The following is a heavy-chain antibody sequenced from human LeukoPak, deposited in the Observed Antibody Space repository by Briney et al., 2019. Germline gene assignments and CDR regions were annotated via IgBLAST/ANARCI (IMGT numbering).Heavy chain of an antibody. V-gene: IGHV3-21*01. Sequence: PGGSLRLSCAASGFTFSSYNMNWVRQAPGKGLEWVSSISTSSSYIYYADPVRGRFTISRDSAKNSLYLQMDSLRAEDTAVYYCARSRPGYFDYWGQGTLVTVSS. CDR3: ARSRPGYFDY. CDR2: ISTSSSYI. J-gene: IGHJ4*02. D-gene: IGHD1-1*01. CDR1: GFTFSSYN.